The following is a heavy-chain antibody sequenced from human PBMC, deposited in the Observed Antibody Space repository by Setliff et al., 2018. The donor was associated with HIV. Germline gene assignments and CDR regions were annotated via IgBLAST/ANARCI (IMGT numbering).Heavy chain of an antibody. CDR2: VTNSGGST. Sequence: PGESLKISCAASGFTFSSYAVSWVRQAPGKGLEWVSTVTNSGGSTYYADSVKGRFTISRDNSKNTLYLQMNSLRVEDTALYYCAKELEEGLWVGDHYFYYGMDVWGQGTMVTVSS. CDR1: GFTFSSYA. CDR3: AKELEEGLWVGDHYFYYGMDV. D-gene: IGHD3-10*01. V-gene: IGHV3-23*01. J-gene: IGHJ6*02.